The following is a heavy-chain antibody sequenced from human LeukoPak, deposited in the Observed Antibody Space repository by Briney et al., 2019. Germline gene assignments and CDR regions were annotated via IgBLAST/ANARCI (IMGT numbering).Heavy chain of an antibody. V-gene: IGHV1-69*13. J-gene: IGHJ4*02. CDR3: AAGRPYSLLDY. CDR2: IIPIFGTA. CDR1: GGTFSSYA. D-gene: IGHD5-18*01. Sequence: ASVKVSCKASGGTFSSYAISWVRQAPGQGLEWMGGIIPIFGTANYAQKFQGRVTMTEDSSTDTAYMELSSLRSDDTAFYYCAAGRPYSLLDYWGQGTLLTVSS.